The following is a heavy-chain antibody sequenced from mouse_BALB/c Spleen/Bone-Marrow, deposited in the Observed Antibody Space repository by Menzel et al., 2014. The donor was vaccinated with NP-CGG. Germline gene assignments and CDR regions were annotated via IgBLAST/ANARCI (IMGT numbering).Heavy chain of an antibody. Sequence: EVQRVESGGGLVKPGGSLKLSCAASGFTFSDYYMYWVRQTPEKGLEWVATISDGGSYTYYPDSVKGRFTISRDNAKNNLYLQMSSLKSEDTAMYYCANYYGSTWFAYWGQGTLVTVSA. D-gene: IGHD1-1*01. CDR1: GFTFSDYY. CDR2: ISDGGSYT. J-gene: IGHJ3*01. CDR3: ANYYGSTWFAY. V-gene: IGHV5-4*02.